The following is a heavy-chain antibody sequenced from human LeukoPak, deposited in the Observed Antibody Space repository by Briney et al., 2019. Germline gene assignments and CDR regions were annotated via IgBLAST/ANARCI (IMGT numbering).Heavy chain of an antibody. V-gene: IGHV1-2*02. CDR2: INPNSGGT. CDR3: ARGGKPPTDLTRITMVRGVRPADY. CDR1: GYTFTGYY. J-gene: IGHJ4*02. D-gene: IGHD3-10*01. Sequence: GESLKISCKASGYTFTGYYMHWVRQAPGQGLEWMGWINPNSGGTNYAQKFQGRVTMTSDTSIRTAYMELSRLRSDDTAVYYCARGGKPPTDLTRITMVRGVRPADYWGQGTLVSVSS.